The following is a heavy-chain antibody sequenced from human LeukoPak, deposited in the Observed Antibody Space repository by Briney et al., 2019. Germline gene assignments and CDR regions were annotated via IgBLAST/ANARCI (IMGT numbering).Heavy chain of an antibody. D-gene: IGHD3-10*01. CDR1: XXTXXSXA. J-gene: IGHJ4*02. V-gene: IGHV3-30*04. CDR3: AREDGYYFDY. Sequence: LXXAXXXXTXXSXAMXWXRQAPXKGXEGVAVISYDGSIKYYADSVKGRFTISRDSSKNTLYLQMSSVRAEDTAVYYCAREDGYYFDYWGQGTLVTVSS. CDR2: ISYDGSIK.